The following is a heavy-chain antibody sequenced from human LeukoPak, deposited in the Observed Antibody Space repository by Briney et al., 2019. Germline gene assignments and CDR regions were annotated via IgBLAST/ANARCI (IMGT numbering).Heavy chain of an antibody. Sequence: SETLSLTCTVSGGSISSSSYYWGWIRQPPGKGLEWIGSIYYSGSTYYNPSLKSRVTISVDTSKNQFSLKLSSVTAADTAVYYCARDVGYYYYMDVWGKGTTVTISS. J-gene: IGHJ6*03. D-gene: IGHD1-26*01. CDR1: GGSISSSSYY. CDR2: IYYSGST. CDR3: ARDVGYYYYMDV. V-gene: IGHV4-39*07.